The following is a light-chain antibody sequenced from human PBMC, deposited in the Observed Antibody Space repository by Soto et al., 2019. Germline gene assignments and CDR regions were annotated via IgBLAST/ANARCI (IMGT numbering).Light chain of an antibody. CDR1: SNDVGRYYL. CDR2: EGS. Sequence: QSALTQPASVSGSPGQSITISCTGTSNDVGRYYLVSWYQQDPGKAPKLMIYEGSKRPSGVSNRFSGSQSGNTASLTISGLRAEDEADYYCCSYAGTSSYVFGTGTKLIVL. CDR3: CSYAGTSSYV. J-gene: IGLJ1*01. V-gene: IGLV2-23*01.